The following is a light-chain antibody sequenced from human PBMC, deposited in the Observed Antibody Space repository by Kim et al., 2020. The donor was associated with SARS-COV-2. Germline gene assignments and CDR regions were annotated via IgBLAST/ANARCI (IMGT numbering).Light chain of an antibody. CDR3: CSYTGRYSWV. V-gene: IGLV2-11*03. Sequence: GQSVTISCTGTNSDVGGYNYVSWYQQHPDKVPKLLIYDVTTRPSGVPDRFSGPKSGNTASLTISGLQAEDESDYYCCSYTGRYSWVFGGGTKLTVL. CDR2: DVT. J-gene: IGLJ3*02. CDR1: NSDVGGYNY.